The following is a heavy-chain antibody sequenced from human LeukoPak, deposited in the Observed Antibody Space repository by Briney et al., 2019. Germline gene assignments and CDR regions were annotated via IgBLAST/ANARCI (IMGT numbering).Heavy chain of an antibody. CDR1: GGSISSGGYS. CDR2: IYHSGST. V-gene: IGHV4-30-2*01. J-gene: IGHJ4*02. Sequence: PSQTLSLTCAVSGGSISSGGYSWSWIRQPPGKGLEWIGYIYHSGSTYYNPPLKSRVTISVDRSKNQFSLKLSSVTAADTAVYYCARGVGALFDYWGQGTLVTVSS. D-gene: IGHD1-26*01. CDR3: ARGVGALFDY.